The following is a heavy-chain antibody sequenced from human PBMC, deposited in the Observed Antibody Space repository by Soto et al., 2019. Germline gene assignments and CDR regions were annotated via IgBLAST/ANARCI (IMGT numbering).Heavy chain of an antibody. J-gene: IGHJ6*02. D-gene: IGHD2-8*02. CDR1: GGTFSIYG. Sequence: QVQLVQSGAEVKKTGSSVKVSCKASGGTFSIYGFSWVRQAPGQGPEWLGGIIPILTTPNYAQKFQGRVTLVADESTTTVYMELSRLKFEDTSVYYCATSVGIAPTGEDGMDAWGQGTSVTVSS. CDR2: IIPILTTP. CDR3: ATSVGIAPTGEDGMDA. V-gene: IGHV1-69*01.